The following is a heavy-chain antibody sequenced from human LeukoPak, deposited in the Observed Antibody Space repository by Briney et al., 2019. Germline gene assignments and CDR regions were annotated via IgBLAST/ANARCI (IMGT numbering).Heavy chain of an antibody. V-gene: IGHV4-59*01. CDR1: GASISSYY. J-gene: IGHJ4*02. Sequence: PSETLSLTCTVSGASISSYYWSWIRQPPGKGLEWIGYIYYSGSNSGSTNYNSSLKSRVTISADTSKNQFSLKLSSVTAADTAVYYCARELGIADGYYFDYWGQGTLVTVSS. CDR2: IYYSGSNSGST. D-gene: IGHD2-2*03. CDR3: ARELGIADGYYFDY.